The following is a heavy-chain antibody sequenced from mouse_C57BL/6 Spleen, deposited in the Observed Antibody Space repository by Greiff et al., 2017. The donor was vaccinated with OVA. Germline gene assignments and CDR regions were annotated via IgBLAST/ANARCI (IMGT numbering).Heavy chain of an antibody. J-gene: IGHJ3*01. CDR1: GFTFSSYA. D-gene: IGHD3-2*02. Sequence: EVQLVESGEGLVKPGGSLKLSCAASGFTFSSYAMSWVRQTPEKRLEWVAYISSGGDYIYYADTVKGRFTISRDNARNTLYLQMSSLKSEDTAMYYCTRVRDLTAQATWFAYWGQGTLVTVSA. V-gene: IGHV5-9-1*02. CDR3: TRVRDLTAQATWFAY. CDR2: ISSGGDYI.